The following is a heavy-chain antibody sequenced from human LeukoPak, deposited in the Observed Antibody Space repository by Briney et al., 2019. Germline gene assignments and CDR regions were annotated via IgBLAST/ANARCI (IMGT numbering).Heavy chain of an antibody. D-gene: IGHD2-15*01. CDR3: ATLVVVAATFDY. CDR2: INHSGST. CDR1: GGSFSGYY. J-gene: IGHJ4*02. V-gene: IGHV4-34*01. Sequence: SETLSLTCAVYGGSFSGYYWGWIRQPPGKGLEWIGEINHSGSTNYNPSLKSRVTISVDTSKNQFSLKLSSVTAADTAVYYCATLVVVAATFDYWGQGTLVTVSS.